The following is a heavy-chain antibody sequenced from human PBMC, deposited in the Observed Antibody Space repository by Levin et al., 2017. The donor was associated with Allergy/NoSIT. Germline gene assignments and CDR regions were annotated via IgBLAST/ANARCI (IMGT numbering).Heavy chain of an antibody. CDR1: GGSFSGFY. CDR2: INHRGTI. Sequence: SETLSLTCAVYGGSFSGFYWTWIRQPPGKGLEWIGEINHRGTITYNPSLKSRVTLSIDTSKNHFSLKLSSVTAAETAVYYCARGGLRYFDWLANLAYWGQGSLVTVSS. J-gene: IGHJ4*02. CDR3: ARGGLRYFDWLANLAY. D-gene: IGHD3-9*01. V-gene: IGHV4-34*01.